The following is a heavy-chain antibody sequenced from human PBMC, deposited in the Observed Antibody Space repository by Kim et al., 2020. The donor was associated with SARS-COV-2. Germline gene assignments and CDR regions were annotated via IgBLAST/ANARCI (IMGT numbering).Heavy chain of an antibody. D-gene: IGHD3-9*01. V-gene: IGHV1-69*13. CDR1: GGTFSSYA. J-gene: IGHJ4*02. Sequence: SVKVSCKTSGGTFSSYAISWVRQAPGQGLEWMGGIIPIFGTANYAQKFQGRVTITADESTSTAYMELSSLRSEDTAVYYCARDDDILTGGYFDYWGQGTLVTVSS. CDR2: IIPIFGTA. CDR3: ARDDDILTGGYFDY.